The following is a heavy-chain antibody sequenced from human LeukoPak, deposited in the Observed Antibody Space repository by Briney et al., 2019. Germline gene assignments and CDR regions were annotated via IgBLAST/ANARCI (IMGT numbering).Heavy chain of an antibody. Sequence: GGSLRLSCAASGFTFTNAYMNWVRQAPGKGLEWVGRVKSKTDGETTEYAAPVYGRFTISRDDSKNTLYLQMNSLKTEDTAVYYCTTWTSHWGQGTLITVSS. V-gene: IGHV3-15*01. J-gene: IGHJ4*02. CDR2: VKSKTDGETT. CDR3: TTWTSH. D-gene: IGHD3/OR15-3a*01. CDR1: GFTFTNAY.